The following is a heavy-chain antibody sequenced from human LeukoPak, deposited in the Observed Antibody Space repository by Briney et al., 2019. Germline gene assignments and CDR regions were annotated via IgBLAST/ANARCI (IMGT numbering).Heavy chain of an antibody. J-gene: IGHJ4*02. CDR3: AKGRSYGYGVTYFDY. CDR2: ISWNSGSI. V-gene: IGHV3-9*03. D-gene: IGHD5-18*01. Sequence: GGSLRLSCAVSGFTFDDYDMHWVRQAPGKGLEWVSGISWNSGSIGYADSVKGRFTISRDNAKNSLYLQMNSLRPEDMALYYCAKGRSYGYGVTYFDYWGQGTLVTVSS. CDR1: GFTFDDYD.